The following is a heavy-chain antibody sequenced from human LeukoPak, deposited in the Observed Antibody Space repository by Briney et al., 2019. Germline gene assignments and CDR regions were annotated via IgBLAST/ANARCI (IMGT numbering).Heavy chain of an antibody. V-gene: IGHV5-51*01. J-gene: IGHJ3*02. Sequence: GESLKISCKGSGYSFTSYWIGWVRQMPGKGLEWMGIIYPGDSDTRYSPSFQGQVTISADKSISTAYLQWSSLKASDTAMYYCASGLLWFGELPDASDIWGQGTMVTVSS. CDR2: IYPGDSDT. D-gene: IGHD3-10*01. CDR1: GYSFTSYW. CDR3: ASGLLWFGELPDASDI.